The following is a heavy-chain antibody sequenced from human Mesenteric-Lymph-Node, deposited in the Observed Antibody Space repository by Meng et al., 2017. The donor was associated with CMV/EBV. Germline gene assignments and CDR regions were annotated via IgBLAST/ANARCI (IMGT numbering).Heavy chain of an antibody. Sequence: GFTFNKYWMHWVRQTPGKGLVWVSRSNSDGSGTSYADSVKGRFTISRDNAKNTLYLQMNSLSADDAALYYCARDYGSGSLFNWYFDLWGRGTLVTVSS. J-gene: IGHJ2*01. CDR2: SNSDGSGT. V-gene: IGHV3-74*01. CDR1: GFTFNKYW. CDR3: ARDYGSGSLFNWYFDL. D-gene: IGHD3-10*01.